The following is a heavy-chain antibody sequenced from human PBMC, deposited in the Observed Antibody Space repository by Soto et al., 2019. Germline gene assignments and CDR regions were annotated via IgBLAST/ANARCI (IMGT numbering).Heavy chain of an antibody. CDR3: ARVREHRRSSLWIDY. D-gene: IGHD6-6*01. CDR1: GGSFSGYY. J-gene: IGHJ4*02. V-gene: IGHV4-34*01. CDR2: INHSGST. Sequence: SETLSLTCAVYGGSFSGYYWSWIRQPPGKGLEWIGEINHSGSTNYNPSLKSRVTISVDTSKNQFSLKLSSVTAADTAVYYCARVREHRRSSLWIDYWGQGTLVTVSS.